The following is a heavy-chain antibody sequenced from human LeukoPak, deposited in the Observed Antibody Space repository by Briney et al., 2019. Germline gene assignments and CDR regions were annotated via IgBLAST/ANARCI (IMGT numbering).Heavy chain of an antibody. CDR1: GFTFSSYA. V-gene: IGHV3-23*01. J-gene: IGHJ4*02. Sequence: PGGSLRLSCAASGFTFSSYAMSWVRQAPGKGLEWVSGISSSGNNIYHADSVKGRFSISRDNSKNTLYVQMNSLRAEDTAVYYCAKSVVVGRVFPGLEYWGQGTLVTVSS. CDR3: AKSVVVGRVFPGLEY. CDR2: ISSSGNNI. D-gene: IGHD2-21*01.